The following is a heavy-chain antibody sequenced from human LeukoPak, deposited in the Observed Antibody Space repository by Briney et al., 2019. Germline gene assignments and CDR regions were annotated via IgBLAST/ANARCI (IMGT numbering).Heavy chain of an antibody. Sequence: GGSLRLSCAASGFTFSSYAMSWVRQAPGKGLEWVSAISGSGGSTYYADSVKGRFTISRDNAKNSLYLQINSLRAEDTAVYYCARTYYGSGNYYKLDYWGQGTLVTVSS. D-gene: IGHD3-10*01. CDR3: ARTYYGSGNYYKLDY. CDR1: GFTFSSYA. CDR2: ISGSGGST. J-gene: IGHJ4*02. V-gene: IGHV3-23*01.